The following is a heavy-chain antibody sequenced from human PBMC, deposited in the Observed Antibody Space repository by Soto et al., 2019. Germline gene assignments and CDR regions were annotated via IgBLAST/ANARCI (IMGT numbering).Heavy chain of an antibody. CDR3: ARGAFDRSGNYLAGWFDP. Sequence: QVQLVQSGAEVKKPGASVKISCKASGYSFTDHYIHWIRQAPGQGLERMGWIIPNDGGTKYAQKFQDRINMTRDTSITTAYMDLSRLRSDDTAVSYCARGAFDRSGNYLAGWFDPWGQGTLVTVSS. D-gene: IGHD3-22*01. CDR2: IIPNDGGT. V-gene: IGHV1-2*02. J-gene: IGHJ5*02. CDR1: GYSFTDHY.